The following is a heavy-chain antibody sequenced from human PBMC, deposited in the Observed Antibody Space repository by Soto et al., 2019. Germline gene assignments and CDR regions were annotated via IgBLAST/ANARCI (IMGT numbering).Heavy chain of an antibody. D-gene: IGHD6-13*01. CDR1: GGSISNGGYY. CDR3: ARASHSQQPNHRWGGGYMYV. V-gene: IGHV4-31*11. Sequence: QLQLQESGPGLVKPSQTLSLTCAVSGGSISNGGYYWSWIRQHPGKGLEWIGSSYFSGSTYYNPSIKRRVTISVATPTNQFSLKLSSVTAADTAVYYCARASHSQQPNHRWGGGYMYVWGKGTTVTVSS. J-gene: IGHJ6*03. CDR2: SYFSGST.